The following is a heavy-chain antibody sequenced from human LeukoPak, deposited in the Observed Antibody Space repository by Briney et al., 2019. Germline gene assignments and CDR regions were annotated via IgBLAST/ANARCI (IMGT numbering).Heavy chain of an antibody. Sequence: ASVKVSCKASGYTFTGYYMHWLRQAPGHGLEGMGWINPNSCGTNYAQKFQGRVTMTRDTSISTAYMELSRLRSDDTAVYYCARSPYQYDSSGYAQQDYWGQGTLVTVSS. J-gene: IGHJ4*02. D-gene: IGHD3-22*01. CDR3: ARSPYQYDSSGYAQQDY. CDR2: INPNSCGT. CDR1: GYTFTGYY. V-gene: IGHV1-2*02.